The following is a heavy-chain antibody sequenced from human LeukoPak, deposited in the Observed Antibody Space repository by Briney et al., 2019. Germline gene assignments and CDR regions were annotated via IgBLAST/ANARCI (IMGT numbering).Heavy chain of an antibody. V-gene: IGHV3-7*01. D-gene: IGHD1-26*01. CDR2: INQDGSEE. CDR1: GFTFRTYW. CDR3: ARWKMELQRNAFDY. Sequence: GGSLRLSCAASGFTFRTYWMSWIRQAPGKEPEWVADINQDGSEEYYLQSVRGRFTVSRDNAQNAVFLQMTNLRADDTAVYYCARWKMELQRNAFDYWGQGTVVTVSS. J-gene: IGHJ3*01.